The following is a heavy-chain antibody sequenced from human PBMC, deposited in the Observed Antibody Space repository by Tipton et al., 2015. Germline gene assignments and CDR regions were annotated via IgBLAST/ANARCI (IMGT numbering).Heavy chain of an antibody. CDR2: IYYSGST. Sequence: LRLSCTVSGGSISSGDYYWSWIRPPPGKGLEWIGYIYYSGSTYYNPSLKSRVTISVDTSKNQFSLKLNSVTAADTAVYYCARRKGGYYSSSPVYYFDYWGQGSLVTVSS. V-gene: IGHV4-30-4*01. CDR1: GGSISSGDYY. J-gene: IGHJ4*02. CDR3: ARRKGGYYSSSPVYYFDY. D-gene: IGHD6-6*01.